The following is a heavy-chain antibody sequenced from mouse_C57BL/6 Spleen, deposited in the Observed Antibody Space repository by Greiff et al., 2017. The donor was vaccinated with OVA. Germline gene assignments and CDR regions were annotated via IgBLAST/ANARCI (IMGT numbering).Heavy chain of an antibody. V-gene: IGHV1-54*01. CDR1: GYAFTNYL. CDR3: ALSDYGNYAFAY. J-gene: IGHJ3*01. D-gene: IGHD2-1*01. CDR2: INPGSGGT. Sequence: QVQLKESGAELVRPGTSVKVSCKASGYAFTNYLIEWVKQRPGQGLEWIGVINPGSGGTNSNEKFKGKATLTADKSSSTAYMQLSSLTSEDSAVYFCALSDYGNYAFAYWGQGTLVTVSA.